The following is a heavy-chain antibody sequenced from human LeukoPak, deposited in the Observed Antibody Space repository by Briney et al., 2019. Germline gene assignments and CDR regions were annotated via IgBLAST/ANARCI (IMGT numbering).Heavy chain of an antibody. V-gene: IGHV3-7*01. Sequence: PGGSLRLSCAASGFTFSSYWMSWVRQAPGKGLEWVANIKQDGSEKYYVDSVKGRFTISRDNSKNTLYLQMNSLRVDDTAVYYCARDNYCSSTDCYNFDYWGQGTLVTVSS. J-gene: IGHJ4*02. CDR1: GFTFSSYW. CDR3: ARDNYCSSTDCYNFDY. CDR2: IKQDGSEK. D-gene: IGHD2-2*02.